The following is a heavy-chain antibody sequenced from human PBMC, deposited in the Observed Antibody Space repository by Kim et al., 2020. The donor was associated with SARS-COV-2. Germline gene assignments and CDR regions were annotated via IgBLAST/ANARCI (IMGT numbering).Heavy chain of an antibody. J-gene: IGHJ3*02. Sequence: YAAPVKGRFTISRDDSKNTLYLQMNSLKTEDTAVYYCATGVILTNDAFDIWGQGTMVTVSS. CDR3: ATGVILTNDAFDI. D-gene: IGHD3-9*01. V-gene: IGHV3-15*01.